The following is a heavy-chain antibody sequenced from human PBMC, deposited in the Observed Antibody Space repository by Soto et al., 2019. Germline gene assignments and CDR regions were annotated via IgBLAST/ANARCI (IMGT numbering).Heavy chain of an antibody. J-gene: IGHJ6*02. Sequence: PGGSLRLSCSASGFTFSSYAMHWVRQAPGKGLEYVSAISSNGGSTYYADSVKGRFTISRDNSKNTLYLQMSSLRAEDTAVYYCVKAGYCSSTSCSPRLYYYGMDVWGQGTTVTVSS. D-gene: IGHD2-2*01. CDR1: GFTFSSYA. CDR3: VKAGYCSSTSCSPRLYYYGMDV. CDR2: ISSNGGST. V-gene: IGHV3-64D*06.